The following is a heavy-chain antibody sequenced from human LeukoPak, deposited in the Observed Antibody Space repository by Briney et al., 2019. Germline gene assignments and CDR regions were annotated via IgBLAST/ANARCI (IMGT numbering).Heavy chain of an antibody. J-gene: IGHJ5*02. CDR2: INHSGST. CDR3: ARGSRSQQTYYCSGGSCYARPRGGYRGSWFDP. D-gene: IGHD2-15*01. V-gene: IGHV4-34*01. CDR1: GGSFSGYY. Sequence: SETLSLTCAVYGGSFSGYYWSWIRQPPGKGLEWIGEINHSGSTNYNPSLKSRVTISVDTSKNQFSLKLSSVTAADTAVYYCARGSRSQQTYYCSGGSCYARPRGGYRGSWFDPWGQGTLVTVSS.